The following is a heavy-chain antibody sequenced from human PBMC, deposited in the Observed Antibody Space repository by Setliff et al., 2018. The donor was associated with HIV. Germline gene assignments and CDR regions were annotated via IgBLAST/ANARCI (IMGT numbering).Heavy chain of an antibody. J-gene: IGHJ3*02. V-gene: IGHV4-61*02. CDR1: GDSISSGGYY. Sequence: SETLSLTCTVSGDSISSGGYYWSWIRQPAGQGLEWIGRIYTSGNTNYNPSTNYNPSLKSRITISLETSRNQFSLRVTSVTATDTAVYYCTRQSPVAGSGAFNIWGQGTMVTVSS. CDR3: TRQSPVAGSGAFNI. CDR2: IYTSGNTNYNPST. D-gene: IGHD6-19*01.